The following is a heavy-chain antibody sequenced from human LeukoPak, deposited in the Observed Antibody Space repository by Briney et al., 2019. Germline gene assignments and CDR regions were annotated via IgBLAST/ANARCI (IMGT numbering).Heavy chain of an antibody. Sequence: SETLSLTCTVSGGSLSSFYCSWVRQPAGKGPEWIGRVDTSGDTHYNPSLKSRATMSLDTSKKQFSLKLNSVAVADTAVYYCARGLGGASYYMDVWGKGTTVTVSS. V-gene: IGHV4-4*07. CDR1: GGSLSSFY. D-gene: IGHD3-16*01. CDR3: ARGLGGASYYMDV. J-gene: IGHJ6*03. CDR2: VDTSGDT.